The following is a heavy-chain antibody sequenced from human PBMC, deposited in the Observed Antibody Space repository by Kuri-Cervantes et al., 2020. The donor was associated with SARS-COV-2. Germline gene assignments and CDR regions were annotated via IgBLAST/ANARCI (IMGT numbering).Heavy chain of an antibody. V-gene: IGHV3-49*04. Sequence: GESLKISCTASGFTFGDYAMSWVLQAPGKGLEWVGFIRSKAYGGTTEYAASVKGRFTISRDDSKNTLYLQMNSLKTEDTAVYYCTTDQILGMQAFDIWGQGTMVTVSS. J-gene: IGHJ3*02. CDR2: IRSKAYGGTT. CDR3: TTDQILGMQAFDI. CDR1: GFTFGDYA. D-gene: IGHD7-27*01.